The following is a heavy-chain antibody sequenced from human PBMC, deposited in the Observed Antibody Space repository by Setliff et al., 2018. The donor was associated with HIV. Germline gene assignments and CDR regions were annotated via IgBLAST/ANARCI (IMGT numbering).Heavy chain of an antibody. V-gene: IGHV3-33*08. D-gene: IGHD5-12*01. Sequence: GGSLRLSCAASGFTFSSYGMHWVRQAPGKGLEWVAVIWYDGSNKYYADSVRGRFTISRDNSKNTVYLQMNSLRAEDTAVNYCARDMVVGDGYKNFDYWGQGTLVTVSS. CDR2: IWYDGSNK. J-gene: IGHJ4*02. CDR1: GFTFSSYG. CDR3: ARDMVVGDGYKNFDY.